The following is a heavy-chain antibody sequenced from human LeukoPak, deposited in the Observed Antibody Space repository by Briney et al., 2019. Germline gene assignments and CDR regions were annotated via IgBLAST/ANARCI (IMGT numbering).Heavy chain of an antibody. V-gene: IGHV4-59*01. CDR1: GASISSYY. D-gene: IGHD2-2*02. J-gene: IGHJ6*02. CDR2: IYYSGST. CDR3: ARLGYCSSTSCYTGYYGMDV. Sequence: PSETLSLTCTVSGASISSYYWSWIRQPPGKGLEWIGYIYYSGSTNYNPSLKSRVTISVDTSKNQFSLKLSSVTAADTAVYYCARLGYCSSTSCYTGYYGMDVWGQGTTVTVSS.